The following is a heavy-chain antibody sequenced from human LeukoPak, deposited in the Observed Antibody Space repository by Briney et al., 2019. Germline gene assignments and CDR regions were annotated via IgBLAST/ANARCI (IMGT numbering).Heavy chain of an antibody. CDR1: GGSISTYY. CDR3: ARGGMVRGVIGAFDI. D-gene: IGHD3-10*01. CDR2: IYYSGST. J-gene: IGHJ3*02. V-gene: IGHV4-59*12. Sequence: SETLSLTCTVSGGSISTYYWSWIRQPPGKGLEWIGYIYYSGSTNYNPSLKSRVTISVDTSKNQFSLKLSSVTAADTAVYYCARGGMVRGVIGAFDIWGQGTMVTVSS.